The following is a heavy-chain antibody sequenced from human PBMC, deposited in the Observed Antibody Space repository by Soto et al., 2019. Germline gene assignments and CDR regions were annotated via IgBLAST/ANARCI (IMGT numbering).Heavy chain of an antibody. CDR3: AQFRPDRGDFWSGTRI. J-gene: IGHJ4*02. D-gene: IGHD3-3*01. Sequence: QITLKESGPALVKPTQTLTLTCTFSGFSLDTFGVGVGWIRQTPGRALEWLATLYWDDDDRYSPSLKSRHTVTRASSNNQVVLTMTDGDTVDTVTYHWAQFRPDRGDFWSGTRIWGQRTLVTVSS. CDR1: GFSLDTFGVG. CDR2: LYWDDDD. V-gene: IGHV2-5*02.